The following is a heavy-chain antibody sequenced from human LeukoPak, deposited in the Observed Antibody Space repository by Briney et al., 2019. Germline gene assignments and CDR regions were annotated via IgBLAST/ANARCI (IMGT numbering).Heavy chain of an antibody. J-gene: IGHJ4*02. CDR3: ARDFLQLALDY. Sequence: GGSLRLSCAASGFTFSDYYMSWIRQAPGKGLEWVSYISSSGSTMYYADSVKGRFTISRDNAKDSLYLQMNSLRAEDTAVYYCARDFLQLALDYWGQGTLVTVSS. CDR1: GFTFSDYY. D-gene: IGHD5-18*01. V-gene: IGHV3-11*01. CDR2: ISSSGSTM.